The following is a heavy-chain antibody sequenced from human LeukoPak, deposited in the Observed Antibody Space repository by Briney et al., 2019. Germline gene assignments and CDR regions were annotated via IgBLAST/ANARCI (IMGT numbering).Heavy chain of an antibody. CDR2: INPNSGGT. CDR3: ARDYEATVTTFDY. J-gene: IGHJ4*02. Sequence: GASVKVSCKASGYTFTGYYMHWVRQAPGQGLEWMGWINPNSGGTNYAQKFQGRVTMTRDTSISTAYMELSRLRSDDTAVYYCARDYEATVTTFDYWGQGTLATVSS. V-gene: IGHV1-2*02. D-gene: IGHD4-11*01. CDR1: GYTFTGYY.